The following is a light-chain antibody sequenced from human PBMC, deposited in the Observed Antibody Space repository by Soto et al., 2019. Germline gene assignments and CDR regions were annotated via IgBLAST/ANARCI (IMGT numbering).Light chain of an antibody. V-gene: IGKV3-20*01. CDR2: DAS. CDR3: QQYEDSPVT. J-gene: IGKJ1*01. CDR1: QSVSSY. Sequence: IVMTQPPGTLSLSPVEGAKLSCRASQSVSSYLAWYQQKPGQAPRLLISDASDRATGIPDRFSGSGSGTDFTLTISRLAPEDFAVYYCQQYEDSPVTFGQGTKVDI.